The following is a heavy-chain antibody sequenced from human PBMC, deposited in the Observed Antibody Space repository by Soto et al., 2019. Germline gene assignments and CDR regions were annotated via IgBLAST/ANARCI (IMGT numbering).Heavy chain of an antibody. CDR2: IYYSGLT. D-gene: IGHD6-19*01. CDR1: GDSIISGGYY. J-gene: IGHJ4*02. CDR3: ARDVDSTGWYGA. V-gene: IGHV4-31*03. Sequence: SETLSLTCTVSGDSIISGGYYWSWIRQHPGKGLEWIGYIYYSGLTHYDPPLKSRVNISVDMSKNQFSLKVKSVTAADTAVYYCARDVDSTGWYGAWGQGTLLPVSS.